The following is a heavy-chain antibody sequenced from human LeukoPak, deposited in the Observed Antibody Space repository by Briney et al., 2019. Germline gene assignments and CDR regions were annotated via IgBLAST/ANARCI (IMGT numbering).Heavy chain of an antibody. J-gene: IGHJ4*02. CDR2: IYYSGST. CDR1: GGSISNYY. D-gene: IGHD4-11*01. V-gene: IGHV4-59*08. Sequence: SETLSLTCNVSGGSISNYYWSWIRQPPGKGLEWIGYIYYSGSTNYNPSLKSRVTISVDTSKNQLSLKLSSVTAADTAVYYCVRLSKDSNYYFDYWGQRTLVTVSS. CDR3: VRLSKDSNYYFDY.